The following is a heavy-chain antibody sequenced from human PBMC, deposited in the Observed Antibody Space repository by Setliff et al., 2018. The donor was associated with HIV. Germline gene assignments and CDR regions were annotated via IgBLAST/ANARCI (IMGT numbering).Heavy chain of an antibody. CDR2: IYYSGST. CDR3: ARGSGSYSMLAFDI. D-gene: IGHD1-26*01. J-gene: IGHJ3*02. Sequence: SETLSLTCTVSGGSISSGGYYWSWIRQHPGKGLEWIGYIYYSGSTYYNPSLKSRVTISVDTSKNQFSLKLSSVTAADTAVYYCARGSGSYSMLAFDIWGQGAMVTVSS. CDR1: GGSISSGGYY. V-gene: IGHV4-31*03.